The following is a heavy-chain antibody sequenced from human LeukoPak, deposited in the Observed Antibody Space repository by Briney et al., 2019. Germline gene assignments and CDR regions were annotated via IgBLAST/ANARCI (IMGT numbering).Heavy chain of an antibody. CDR1: GGTFSSYA. Sequence: EASVKVSCKASGGTFSSYAISWVRQAPGQGLEWMGGIIPIFGTANYAQKFQGRVTITADESTSTAYMELSSLRSEDTAVYYCARDVDTAMTRNAYYFDYWGQGTLVTVSS. D-gene: IGHD5-18*01. V-gene: IGHV1-69*13. CDR3: ARDVDTAMTRNAYYFDY. CDR2: IIPIFGTA. J-gene: IGHJ4*02.